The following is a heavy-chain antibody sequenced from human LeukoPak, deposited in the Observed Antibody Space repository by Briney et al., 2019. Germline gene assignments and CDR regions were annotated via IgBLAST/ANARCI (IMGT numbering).Heavy chain of an antibody. J-gene: IGHJ6*02. CDR1: GGSISNYY. CDR2: IHYRGRT. Sequence: KASETLSLTCTVSGGSISNYYWSWIRQPPGMGLEWMGYIHYRGRTNYNPSLKSRVTMSVDTSKKQLSLKLTSITAADAPVYYCARELGATEVNYGMDVWGHGTTVTVSS. D-gene: IGHD1-26*01. CDR3: ARELGATEVNYGMDV. V-gene: IGHV4-59*01.